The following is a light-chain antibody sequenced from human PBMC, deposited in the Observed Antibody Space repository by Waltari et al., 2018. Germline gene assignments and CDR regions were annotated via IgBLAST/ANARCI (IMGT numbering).Light chain of an antibody. CDR3: QQYNNXPPYT. Sequence: EIVMTQSPATXSVSPGERATLSCRASQSVSSNLSWYQQKPGQAPRLLIYGASTRATGIPARFSGSGSGTEFTLTISSLQSEDFAVYYCQQYNNXPPYTFGQGTKLEIK. CDR1: QSVSSN. J-gene: IGKJ2*01. V-gene: IGKV3-15*01. CDR2: GAS.